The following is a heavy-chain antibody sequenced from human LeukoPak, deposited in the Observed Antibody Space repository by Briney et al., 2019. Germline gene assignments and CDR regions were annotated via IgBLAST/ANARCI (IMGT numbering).Heavy chain of an antibody. J-gene: IGHJ4*02. D-gene: IGHD6-13*01. CDR3: ASSYGSSWYGAHDY. CDR1: GGTFSSYA. V-gene: IGHV1-69*04. Sequence: ASVKVSRKASGGTFSSYAISWVRQAPGQGLEWVGRIIPILGIANTAHKFPGRVTITADKSTSTAYMELSSLRAEYTAVYYCASSYGSSWYGAHDYWGQGTLVTVSS. CDR2: IIPILGIA.